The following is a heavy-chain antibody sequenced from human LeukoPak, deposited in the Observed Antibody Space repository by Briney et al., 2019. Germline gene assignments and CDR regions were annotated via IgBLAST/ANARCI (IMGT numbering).Heavy chain of an antibody. CDR2: INPNSGGT. Sequence: GASVKVSCKASGHTFTGYYMHWVRQAPGEGLEWMGWINPNSGGTNRAQTFQGSVTMTRDTSISTAYLELSRLRSDDTAVYYCARKYGDYNAELAFDIWGQGTMVTVSS. CDR3: ARKYGDYNAELAFDI. CDR1: GHTFTGYY. V-gene: IGHV1-2*02. D-gene: IGHD4-17*01. J-gene: IGHJ3*02.